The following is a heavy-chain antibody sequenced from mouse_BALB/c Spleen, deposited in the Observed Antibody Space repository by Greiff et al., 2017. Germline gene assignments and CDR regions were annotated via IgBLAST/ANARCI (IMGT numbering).Heavy chain of an antibody. CDR2: IWAGGST. CDR1: GFSLTSYG. V-gene: IGHV2-9*02. CDR3: ASPMITTKTWFAY. D-gene: IGHD2-4*01. Sequence: QVQLQQSGPGLVAPSQSLSITCTVSGFSLTSYGVHWVRQPPGKGLEWLGVIWAGGSTNYNSALMSRLSISKDNSKSQVFLKMNSLQTDDTAMYYCASPMITTKTWFAYWGQGTLVTVSA. J-gene: IGHJ3*01.